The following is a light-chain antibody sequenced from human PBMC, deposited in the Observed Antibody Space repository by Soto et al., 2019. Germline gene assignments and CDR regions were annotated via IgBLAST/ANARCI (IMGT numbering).Light chain of an antibody. CDR2: DVS. Sequence: QSALTQPASVSGSPGQSITISCTGTSSDVGGYNYVSWYQQHPGKAPKLMIYDVSNRPSGVSNRFAGSKSGNTASLTISGLQAVDEADSYCSSYTSSSTLVVFGGGTKLTVL. CDR3: SSYTSSSTLVV. CDR1: SSDVGGYNY. V-gene: IGLV2-14*01. J-gene: IGLJ2*01.